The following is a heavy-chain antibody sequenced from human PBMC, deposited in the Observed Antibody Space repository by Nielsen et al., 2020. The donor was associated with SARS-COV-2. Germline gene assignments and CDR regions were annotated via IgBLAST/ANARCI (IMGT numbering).Heavy chain of an antibody. V-gene: IGHV3-30*03. D-gene: IGHD6-6*01. CDR3: ARDMEAGYSSSSSEAG. CDR2: ISQDGTNE. J-gene: IGHJ4*02. CDR1: GFGFSTYG. Sequence: GESLKISCVASGFGFSTYGMHWVRQAPGKGLDWVAVISQDGTNEYYADSVKGRFTVSRDNSKSILYLEMNSLGGEDTAVYYCARDMEAGYSSSSSEAGWGQGTLVTVSS.